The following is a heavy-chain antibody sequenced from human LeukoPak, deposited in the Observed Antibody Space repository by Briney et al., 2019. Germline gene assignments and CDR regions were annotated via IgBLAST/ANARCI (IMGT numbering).Heavy chain of an antibody. Sequence: PGGSLGLSCVASGFTFSSYAMTWVRQAPGKGLEWVSVIYSGGSTYYADSVKGRFTISRDNSKNTLYLQMNSLRAEDTAVYYCARVIIAVAGTRFFDYWGQGTLVTVSS. J-gene: IGHJ4*02. CDR2: IYSGGST. CDR3: ARVIIAVAGTRFFDY. CDR1: GFTFSSYA. V-gene: IGHV3-66*01. D-gene: IGHD6-19*01.